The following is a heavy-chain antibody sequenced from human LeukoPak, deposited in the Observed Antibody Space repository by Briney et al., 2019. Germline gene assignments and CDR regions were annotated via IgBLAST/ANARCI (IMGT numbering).Heavy chain of an antibody. J-gene: IGHJ3*02. V-gene: IGHV3-9*01. CDR1: GFTFSSYA. CDR2: ISWNSGSI. CDR3: AKDPGWDYYDSSGYYKGAFDI. Sequence: GGSLRLSCAASGFTFSSYAMSWVRQAPGKGLEWVSGISWNSGSIGYADSVKGRFTISRDNAKNSLYLQMNSLRAEDTALYYCAKDPGWDYYDSSGYYKGAFDIWGQGTMVTVSS. D-gene: IGHD3-22*01.